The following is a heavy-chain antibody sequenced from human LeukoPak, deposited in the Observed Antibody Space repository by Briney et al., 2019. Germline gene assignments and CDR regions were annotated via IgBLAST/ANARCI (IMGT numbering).Heavy chain of an antibody. V-gene: IGHV5-51*01. Sequence: GEPLKISCKGSGYSFTSYWIGWVRQMPGKGLEWMGIIYPGDSDTRYSPFFQGQVTISADKSISTAYLQWSSLKASDTAMYYCARSYYDSSGYYLQFDYWGQGTLVTVSS. D-gene: IGHD3-22*01. CDR1: GYSFTSYW. J-gene: IGHJ4*02. CDR2: IYPGDSDT. CDR3: ARSYYDSSGYYLQFDY.